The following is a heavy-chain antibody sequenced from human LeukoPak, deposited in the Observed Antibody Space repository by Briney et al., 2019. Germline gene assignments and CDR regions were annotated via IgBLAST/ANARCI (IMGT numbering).Heavy chain of an antibody. Sequence: PGGSLRLSCVASGFNFDDYGMSWVRQAPGKGLVWVSDTNPDGSIKRHADSLKGRFTISRDNAKNTLYLQLNSLRAEDTAVYYCARGYWGSTGSDPWGQGTLVTVSS. D-gene: IGHD7-27*01. V-gene: IGHV3-74*01. CDR3: ARGYWGSTGSDP. J-gene: IGHJ5*02. CDR1: GFNFDDYG. CDR2: TNPDGSIK.